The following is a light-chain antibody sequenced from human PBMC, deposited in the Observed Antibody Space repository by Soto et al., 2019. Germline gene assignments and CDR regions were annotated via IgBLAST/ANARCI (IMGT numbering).Light chain of an antibody. Sequence: EIVLTQSPGTLSLSPGETAALSCRASKSVSGSYLAWYQHKPGQAPRLLIYGASSRATGIPDRFSGSGSGTDFTLTITRLEPEDFAVYYCQQYGASPRTFGQGTKVEIK. CDR2: GAS. CDR3: QQYGASPRT. V-gene: IGKV3-20*01. CDR1: KSVSGSY. J-gene: IGKJ1*01.